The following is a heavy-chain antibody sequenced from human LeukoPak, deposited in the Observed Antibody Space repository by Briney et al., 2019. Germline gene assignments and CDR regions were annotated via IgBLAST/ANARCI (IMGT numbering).Heavy chain of an antibody. CDR3: ARVDGSGSYCDY. D-gene: IGHD3-10*01. J-gene: IGHJ4*02. CDR2: IYYSGST. Sequence: PSETLSLTCTVSGGSIRSYYWSWIRQPPGKGLEWIGYIYYSGSTNYNPSLKSRVTISVDTSKNQFSLKLSSVTAADTAVYYCARVDGSGSYCDYWGQGTLVTVSS. CDR1: GGSIRSYY. V-gene: IGHV4-59*12.